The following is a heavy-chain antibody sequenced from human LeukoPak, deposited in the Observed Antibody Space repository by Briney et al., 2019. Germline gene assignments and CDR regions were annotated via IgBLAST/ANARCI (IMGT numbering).Heavy chain of an antibody. V-gene: IGHV4-38-2*01. CDR2: FYHSGNT. CDR1: GYSISGGYY. J-gene: IGHJ3*02. Sequence: PSETLSLTCAVSGYSISGGYYWAWIRQPPGKGLEWIGSFYHSGNTYYNPSLKSRVTISVDTSKNQFSLKFSSVTAADTAVYYCARQPNLGAFDIWGQGTMVTVSS. CDR3: ARQPNLGAFDI. D-gene: IGHD3-16*01.